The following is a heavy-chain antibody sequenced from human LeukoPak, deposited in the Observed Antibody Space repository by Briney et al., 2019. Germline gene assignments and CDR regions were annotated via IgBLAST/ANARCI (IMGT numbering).Heavy chain of an antibody. CDR3: ARDYMAGATFQIQGPVDY. CDR1: RFTFSNYW. Sequence: GGSLRLSCAASRFTFSNYWMTWVRQAPGRGLEWVANINQDGSERYYVDSVKGRFTISRDNAKSSLYLQMNSLRAEDTAVYYCARDYMAGATFQIQGPVDYWGQGTLVTVSS. D-gene: IGHD1-26*01. J-gene: IGHJ4*02. V-gene: IGHV3-7*01. CDR2: INQDGSER.